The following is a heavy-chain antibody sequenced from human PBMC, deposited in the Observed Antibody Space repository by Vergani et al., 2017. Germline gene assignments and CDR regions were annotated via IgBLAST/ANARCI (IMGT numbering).Heavy chain of an antibody. CDR3: GRGSDNYN. V-gene: IGHV3-23*01. CDR2: IKNTGDST. Sequence: EVQLLQSEGAVVQPGRSLRLSCVSSGFTFSSHAMSLVCQGHDQGLELVSSIKNTGDSTHHTDSVKGRFTIFRDNSKNTLYLQMNSLRVEDTAVYYCGRGSDNYNWGQGTLVTVSS. J-gene: IGHJ4*02. D-gene: IGHD5-24*01. CDR1: GFTFSSHA.